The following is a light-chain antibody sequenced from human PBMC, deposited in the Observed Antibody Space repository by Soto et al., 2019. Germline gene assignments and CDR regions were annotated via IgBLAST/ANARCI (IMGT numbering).Light chain of an antibody. CDR1: QGIGSA. Sequence: AIQLTQSPSSLSASVGDRVTITCRASQGIGSALAWYQQKPGKAPKLLIYDASSLESGVPSRFSGSGSGTDFTLTISSLQPEDFATYYCQQFHNYPPLTLGGGTKVDIK. J-gene: IGKJ4*01. CDR3: QQFHNYPPLT. V-gene: IGKV1D-13*01. CDR2: DAS.